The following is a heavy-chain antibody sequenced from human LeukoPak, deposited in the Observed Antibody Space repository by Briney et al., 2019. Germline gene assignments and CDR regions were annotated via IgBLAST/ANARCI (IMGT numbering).Heavy chain of an antibody. Sequence: GRSLRLSCAASGFIFRNYAMSWVRQAPGRGLVWVSANSEGSSSTYYAGSVKGRFTISRDKSKNTLSLQLNSLRAEDTALYYCANDRRSMVVTPSWAFDIWGQGTLVTVSS. J-gene: IGHJ3*02. CDR2: NSEGSSST. CDR3: ANDRRSMVVTPSWAFDI. D-gene: IGHD4-23*01. CDR1: GFIFRNYA. V-gene: IGHV3-23*01.